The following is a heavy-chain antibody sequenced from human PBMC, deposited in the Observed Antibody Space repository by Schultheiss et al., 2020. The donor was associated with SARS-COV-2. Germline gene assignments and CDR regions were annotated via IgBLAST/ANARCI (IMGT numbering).Heavy chain of an antibody. CDR3: ARHVLTLAQLVFNWAVERHYYYIDV. CDR1: GGSFSGYY. J-gene: IGHJ6*03. CDR2: LHSSGST. V-gene: IGHV4-34*01. Sequence: SETLSLTCAVYGGSFSGYYWSWIRQPPGKGLEWIGCLHSSGSTSYNPSLKSRVTISVDTSKNQFSLKLSSATAADTAVYYCARHVLTLAQLVFNWAVERHYYYIDVWGKGITVTVSS. D-gene: IGHD6-13*01.